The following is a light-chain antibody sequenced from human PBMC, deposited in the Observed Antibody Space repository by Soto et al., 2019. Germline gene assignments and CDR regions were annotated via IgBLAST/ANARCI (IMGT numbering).Light chain of an antibody. CDR1: QSVSSN. V-gene: IGKV3-15*01. CDR2: GAS. J-gene: IGKJ3*01. CDR3: QQYNNWPPIT. Sequence: EIVMTQSPATLSVSPRERATLSCRASQSVSSNLAWYQQKPGQAPRLLIYGASSRATGIPARFSGSGSGTEFTLTISSLQSEDVAVYYCQQYNNWPPITFGPGTKVDIK.